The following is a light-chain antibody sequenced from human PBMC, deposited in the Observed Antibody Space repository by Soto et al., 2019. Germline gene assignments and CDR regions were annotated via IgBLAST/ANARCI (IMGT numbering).Light chain of an antibody. CDR2: DVS. CDR3: SSHSSSSSVV. V-gene: IGLV2-14*03. CDR1: SSDIGGYNY. Sequence: QSALTQPASVSGSPGQSITISCTGTSSDIGGYNYVSWYQQHPGKAPKLVIYDVSHRPSGLSNCFSGSKSGNTASLTISGLQAEDEGDYYCSSHSSSSSVVFGGGTKLTVL. J-gene: IGLJ2*01.